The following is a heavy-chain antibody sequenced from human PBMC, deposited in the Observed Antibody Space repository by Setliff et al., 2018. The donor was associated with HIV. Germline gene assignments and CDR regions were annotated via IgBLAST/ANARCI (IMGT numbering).Heavy chain of an antibody. J-gene: IGHJ3*02. V-gene: IGHV4-39*01. D-gene: IGHD3-3*01. CDR2: IFYSGIT. CDR3: ARSKTFYDFWGGYYTHGAFKI. Sequence: SETLSLTCTVSGGSFTSRSYYWGWIRQPPGKGLAWIGSIFYSGITYYNPSLKSRVTISVDTYKNQFSLNLTSVTAADTAVYYCARSKTFYDFWGGYYTHGAFKIWGLGTMVTVSS. CDR1: GGSFTSRSYY.